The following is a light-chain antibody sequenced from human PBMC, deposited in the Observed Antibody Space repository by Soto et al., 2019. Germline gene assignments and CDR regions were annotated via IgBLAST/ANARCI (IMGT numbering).Light chain of an antibody. CDR3: QQYGSSPPYT. CDR1: QSVSNNY. J-gene: IGKJ2*01. CDR2: GSS. Sequence: PEERATLSCRASQSVSNNYLAWYQQKPGQSPKLLIFGSSDRATGIPDRFSGSGSGTDFTLTISSLEPEDFAVYYCQQYGSSPPYTFGQGTKLEIK. V-gene: IGKV3-20*01.